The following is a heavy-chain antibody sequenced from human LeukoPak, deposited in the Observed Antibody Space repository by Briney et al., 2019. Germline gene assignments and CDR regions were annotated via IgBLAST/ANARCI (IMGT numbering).Heavy chain of an antibody. Sequence: ASVKVSCKASGYTLTDYYIHWVRQAPGQGLEWMGRINPNSGGTNYAQKFQGRVTMTRGTSISTAYMELSRLRSDDTAVYYCARAYYDSSGLGFDYWGQGTLVTVSS. CDR2: INPNSGGT. D-gene: IGHD3-22*01. CDR3: ARAYYDSSGLGFDY. J-gene: IGHJ4*02. V-gene: IGHV1-2*06. CDR1: GYTLTDYY.